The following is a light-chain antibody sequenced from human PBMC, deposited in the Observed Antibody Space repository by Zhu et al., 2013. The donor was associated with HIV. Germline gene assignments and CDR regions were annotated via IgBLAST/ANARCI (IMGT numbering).Light chain of an antibody. V-gene: IGLV1-40*01. CDR3: QSYDNGLSGPMV. CDR1: RTNIGAGYD. Sequence: QSVLTQPPSVSGAPGQSVTISCTGSRTNIGAGYDVQWYRRLPGTAPKLLLYGSTNRPSGVPDRFSGSKSGTSASLAITGLRIEDEADYYCQSYDNGLSGPMVFGGGTRLTVL. J-gene: IGLJ2*01. CDR2: GST.